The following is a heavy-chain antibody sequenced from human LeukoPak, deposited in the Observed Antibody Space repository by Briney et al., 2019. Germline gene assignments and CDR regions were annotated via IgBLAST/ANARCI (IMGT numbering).Heavy chain of an antibody. V-gene: IGHV1-69*04. CDR1: GGTFSSYA. CDR3: ARVLVDSSGYYGDY. D-gene: IGHD3-22*01. J-gene: IGHJ4*02. Sequence: ASVKVSCKASGGTFSSYAISWVRQAPGQGLEWMGRIIPILGIANYAQKFQGRVTITADKSTSTAYMELSSLRSEDTAVYYCARVLVDSSGYYGDYWGRGTLVTVSS. CDR2: IIPILGIA.